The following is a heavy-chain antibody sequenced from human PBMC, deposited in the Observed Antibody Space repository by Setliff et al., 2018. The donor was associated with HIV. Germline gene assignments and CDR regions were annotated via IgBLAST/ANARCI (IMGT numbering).Heavy chain of an antibody. CDR3: IIAYSSGWLAPMGFDS. CDR1: AGSIRSSTYY. CDR2: IYYSGST. J-gene: IGHJ4*02. Sequence: KSSETLSLTCTVSAGSIRSSTYYWAWIRRPPGKGLEWIGTIYYSGSTYYNPSLKSRATISVDMSKNQFSLRLSSVTAADSAVYYCIIAYSSGWLAPMGFDSWGQGTLVTVSS. V-gene: IGHV4-39*01. D-gene: IGHD6-19*01.